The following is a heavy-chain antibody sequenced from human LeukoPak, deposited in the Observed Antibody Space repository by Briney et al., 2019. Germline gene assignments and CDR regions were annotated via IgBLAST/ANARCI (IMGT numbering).Heavy chain of an antibody. V-gene: IGHV3-23*01. CDR2: IGGGGEST. CDR3: AKGARYCSGGSCFDEYYFDY. CDR1: GFTFSNYA. J-gene: IGHJ4*02. Sequence: PGGSLRLSCAASGFTFSNYAMAWVRQAPGKGLEWVSVIGGGGESTYYADSVKGRFTISRDNSKNTLYLQMNSLRAEDTAVYFCAKGARYCSGGSCFDEYYFDYWGQGTLVTVSS. D-gene: IGHD2-15*01.